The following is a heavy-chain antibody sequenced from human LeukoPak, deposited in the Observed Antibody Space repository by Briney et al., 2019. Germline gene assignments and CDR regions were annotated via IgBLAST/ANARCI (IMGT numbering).Heavy chain of an antibody. J-gene: IGHJ4*02. V-gene: IGHV1-2*02. CDR3: ARALHGRIAAQAL. D-gene: IGHD6-13*01. Sequence: GASVKVSCKASGYTFTGYYMHWVRQAPGQGLEWMGWINPNSGGTNYAQKFQGRVTMTRDTSISTAYMELSRLRSDDTAVYYCARALHGRIAAQALWGQGTLFTVSS. CDR2: INPNSGGT. CDR1: GYTFTGYY.